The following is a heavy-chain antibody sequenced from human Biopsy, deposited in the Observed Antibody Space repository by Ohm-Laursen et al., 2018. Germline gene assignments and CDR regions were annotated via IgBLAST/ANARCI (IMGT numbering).Heavy chain of an antibody. CDR2: TSISGTFT. V-gene: IGHV3-23*03. D-gene: IGHD2-8*02. Sequence: SLRLSCSASGFYFSNYAMSWVRQVAGKGLEWVSGTSISGTFTHYADSVRGRFTMSRENSKNTLYLQMNSLKAEDTAVYYWAKDQLGGPWSNDAFDMWGQGTVFTAS. J-gene: IGHJ3*02. CDR1: GFYFSNYA. CDR3: AKDQLGGPWSNDAFDM.